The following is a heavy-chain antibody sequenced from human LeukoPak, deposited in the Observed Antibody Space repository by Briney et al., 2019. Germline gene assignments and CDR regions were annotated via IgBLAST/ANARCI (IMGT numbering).Heavy chain of an antibody. D-gene: IGHD5-18*01. Sequence: GRSPRLSCAASGFTFSSYGMHWVRQAPGKGLEWVAIIWYDGSNKYYADSVKGRFTISRDNSKNTLYLQMNSLRAEDTAVYYCARVMDAAMALDYWGQGTLVTVS. J-gene: IGHJ4*02. CDR2: IWYDGSNK. V-gene: IGHV3-33*01. CDR1: GFTFSSYG. CDR3: ARVMDAAMALDY.